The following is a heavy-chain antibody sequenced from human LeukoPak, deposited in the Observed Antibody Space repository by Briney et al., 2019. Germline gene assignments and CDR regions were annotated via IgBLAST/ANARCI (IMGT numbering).Heavy chain of an antibody. CDR2: IYTSGST. Sequence: SETLSLTCTVSGGSISSYYWSWIRQPAGKGLEWIGRIYTSGSTNYNPSLKSRVTMSVDTSKNQFSLKLSSVTAADTAVYYCARDHPYYDFWSGYSHLDAFDIWGQGTMVTVSS. V-gene: IGHV4-4*07. CDR3: ARDHPYYDFWSGYSHLDAFDI. D-gene: IGHD3-3*01. J-gene: IGHJ3*02. CDR1: GGSISSYY.